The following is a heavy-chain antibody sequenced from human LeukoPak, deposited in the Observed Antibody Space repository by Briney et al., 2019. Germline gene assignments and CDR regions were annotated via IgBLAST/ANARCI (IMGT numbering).Heavy chain of an antibody. D-gene: IGHD1-20*01. V-gene: IGHV1-2*02. CDR3: ARDLVRGITGTIDYYYYYYMDV. Sequence: ASVKVSCKTSRYTFTGYYMHWVRQAPGQGLEWMGWINPNSGGTNYAQKFQGRVTMTRDTSISTAYMELSRLRSDDTAVYYCARDLVRGITGTIDYYYYYYMDVWGKGTTVTVSS. CDR1: RYTFTGYY. CDR2: INPNSGGT. J-gene: IGHJ6*03.